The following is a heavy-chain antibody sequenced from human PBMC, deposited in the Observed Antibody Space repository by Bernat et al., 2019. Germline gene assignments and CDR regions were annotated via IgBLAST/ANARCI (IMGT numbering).Heavy chain of an antibody. V-gene: IGHV3-30*18. CDR2: ISYDGSNK. D-gene: IGHD5-12*01. CDR3: AKKRRLATKKCNAFDP. J-gene: IGHJ5*02. CDR1: GFTFSSYG. Sequence: QVQLVESGGGVVQPGRSLRLSCAASGFTFSSYGMHWVRQAPGKGLEWVAVISYDGSNKYYADSVKGRFTISRDNSKNKLYLQMNSLRAEDTAVYYCAKKRRLATKKCNAFDPWGQGTLVTVSS.